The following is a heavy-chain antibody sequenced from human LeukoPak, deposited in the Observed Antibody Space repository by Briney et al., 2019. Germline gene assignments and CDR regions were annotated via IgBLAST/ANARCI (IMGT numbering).Heavy chain of an antibody. Sequence: GGSLRLSCAASGFRFSNYWMSWLRQAPGKGLEWVANINHVGSEEYYVDSVKGRFTISRDNGKSSVYLQMNSLSAEDTAVYYCARDPEGGACDYWVQGILVTVSS. D-gene: IGHD1-26*01. CDR3: ARDPEGGACDY. CDR2: INHVGSEE. J-gene: IGHJ4*02. CDR1: GFRFSNYW. V-gene: IGHV3-7*01.